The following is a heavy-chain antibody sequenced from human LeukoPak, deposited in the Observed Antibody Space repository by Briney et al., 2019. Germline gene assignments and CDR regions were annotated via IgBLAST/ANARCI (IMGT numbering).Heavy chain of an antibody. Sequence: SVKVSCKASGGTFSSYAISWVRQAPGQGLEWMGRIIPILGIANYAQKFQGRVTITADKSTSTAYMELSSLRSEDTAVYYCASRGYSYGYNDYWGQGTLVTVSS. CDR2: IIPILGIA. CDR3: ASRGYSYGYNDY. D-gene: IGHD5-18*01. V-gene: IGHV1-69*04. CDR1: GGTFSSYA. J-gene: IGHJ4*02.